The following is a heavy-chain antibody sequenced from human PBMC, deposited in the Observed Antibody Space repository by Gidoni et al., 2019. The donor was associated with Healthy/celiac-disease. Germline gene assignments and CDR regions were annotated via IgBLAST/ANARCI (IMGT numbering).Heavy chain of an antibody. Sequence: QVQLVQSGAEVQKPGSSVKVSCKASGGTFRSYAISWVRQAPGQGLEWMGGIIPIFGTANYAQKFQGRVTITADESTSTAYMELSSLRSEDTAVYYCARMKHAVNCGGDCYIDYWGQGTLVTVSS. V-gene: IGHV1-69*01. J-gene: IGHJ4*02. CDR2: IIPIFGTA. D-gene: IGHD2-21*02. CDR1: GGTFRSYA. CDR3: ARMKHAVNCGGDCYIDY.